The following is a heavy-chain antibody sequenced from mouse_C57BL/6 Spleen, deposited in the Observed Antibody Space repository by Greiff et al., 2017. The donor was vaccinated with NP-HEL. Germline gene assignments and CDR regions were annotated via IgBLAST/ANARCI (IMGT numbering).Heavy chain of an antibody. D-gene: IGHD1-1*01. CDR3: AHYYGSFYYFDY. CDR2: IYPGDGDT. J-gene: IGHJ2*01. Sequence: VQLQQSGPELVKPGASVKISCKASGYAFSSSWMNWVKQRPGKGLEWIGRIYPGDGDTNYNGKFKGKATLTADKSSSTAYMQLSSLTSEDSAVYFCAHYYGSFYYFDYRGQGTTLTVSS. V-gene: IGHV1-82*01. CDR1: GYAFSSSW.